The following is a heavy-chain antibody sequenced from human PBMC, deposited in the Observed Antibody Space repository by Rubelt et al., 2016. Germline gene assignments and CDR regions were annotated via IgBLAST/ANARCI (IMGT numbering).Heavy chain of an antibody. CDR1: GFSFDEYA. J-gene: IGHJ3*02. CDR3: SRGSSGPQFGDAFDI. CDR2: ISGSDTRT. Sequence: EVRLLESGGGLVQPGGSLRLSCAAAGFSFDEYAMHWVRQAPGKGLEWVSGISGSDTRTYYADSVKGPFTISRDNSKNTLYLQMTSLMAEDTAVYYCSRGSSGPQFGDAFDIWGQGTVVTVSS. V-gene: IGHV3-23*01. D-gene: IGHD3-10*01.